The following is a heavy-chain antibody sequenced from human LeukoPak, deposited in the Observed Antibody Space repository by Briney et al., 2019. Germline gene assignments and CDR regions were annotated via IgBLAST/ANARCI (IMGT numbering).Heavy chain of an antibody. D-gene: IGHD6-6*01. CDR2: ISAYNGNT. CDR3: ARDPPYSSSPHGAFDI. CDR1: GYTFTSYG. J-gene: IGHJ3*02. Sequence: TSVKVSCKASGYTFTSYGISWVRQAPGQGLEWMGWISAYNGNTNYAQKLQGRVTMTTDTSTSTAYMELRSPRSDDTAVYYCARDPPYSSSPHGAFDIWGQGTMVTVSS. V-gene: IGHV1-18*01.